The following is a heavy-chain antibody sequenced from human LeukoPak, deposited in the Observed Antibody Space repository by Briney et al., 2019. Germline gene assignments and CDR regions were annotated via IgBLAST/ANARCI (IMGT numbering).Heavy chain of an antibody. Sequence: ASVKVSCKASGYTFTSYDINWVRQATGQGLEWMGWISAYNGNTNYAQKLQGRVTMTTDTSTSTAYMELRSLRSDDTAVYYCARDYPTGYCSSTSCPWPFDYWGQGTLVTVSS. J-gene: IGHJ4*02. CDR3: ARDYPTGYCSSTSCPWPFDY. CDR2: ISAYNGNT. D-gene: IGHD2-2*01. V-gene: IGHV1-18*01. CDR1: GYTFTSYD.